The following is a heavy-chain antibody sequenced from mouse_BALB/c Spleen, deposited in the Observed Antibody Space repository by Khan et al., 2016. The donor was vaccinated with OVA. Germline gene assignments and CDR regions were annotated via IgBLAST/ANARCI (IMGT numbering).Heavy chain of an antibody. J-gene: IGHJ1*01. CDR3: TRARYFGV. CDR1: GYTFTDYG. V-gene: IGHV1-77*01. Sequence: VQLLQSGPELVKPGASVKMSCKASGYTFTDYGITWVRQSPGKGLEWIGEINTGSGNSYYNEKFKDKATLSADKSSNTAYMQLSSLKSEDSAVYFYTRARYFGVWGAGTTVTVSS. CDR2: INTGSGNS.